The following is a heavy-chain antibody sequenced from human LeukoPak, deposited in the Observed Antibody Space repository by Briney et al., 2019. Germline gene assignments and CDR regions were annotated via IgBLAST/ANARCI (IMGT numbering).Heavy chain of an antibody. D-gene: IGHD6-6*01. Sequence: GRSLRLSWTASGFTFGDYAMSWVRQAPGKGLEWVGFIRSKAYGGTTEYAASVKGRFTISRDDSKSIAYLQMNSLKTEDTAVYYCTTYKQLVKNWGQGTLVTVSS. J-gene: IGHJ4*02. CDR1: GFTFGDYA. V-gene: IGHV3-49*04. CDR2: IRSKAYGGTT. CDR3: TTYKQLVKN.